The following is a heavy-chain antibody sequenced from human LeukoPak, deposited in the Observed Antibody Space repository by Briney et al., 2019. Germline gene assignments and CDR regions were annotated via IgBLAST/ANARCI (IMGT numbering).Heavy chain of an antibody. J-gene: IGHJ5*02. D-gene: IGHD2-2*01. V-gene: IGHV1-18*01. CDR3: ASSTYCSTSICYSPLDP. CDR1: GYTFTSYG. CDR2: ISAYNGNT. Sequence: ASVKVSCKASGYTFTSYGISWVRQAPGQGLEWMGWISAYNGNTNYAQKLQGRVTMTTDTSTSTAYMELRSLRSDDTAVYYCASSTYCSTSICYSPLDPWGQGTLVTVSS.